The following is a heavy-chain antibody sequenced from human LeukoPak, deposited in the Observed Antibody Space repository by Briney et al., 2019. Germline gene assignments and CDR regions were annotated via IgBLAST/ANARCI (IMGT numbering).Heavy chain of an antibody. Sequence: PSETLSLTCTVSGGSISSGSYYWSWIRQHPGKGLEWIGYIHYSGSTYYNPSLKSRVTISVDTSKNQFSLKLSSVTAADTAVYYCARDKSEYSGYDYDDAFDIWGQGTMVTVSS. CDR1: GGSISSGSYY. CDR3: ARDKSEYSGYDYDDAFDI. J-gene: IGHJ3*02. CDR2: IHYSGST. V-gene: IGHV4-31*03. D-gene: IGHD5-12*01.